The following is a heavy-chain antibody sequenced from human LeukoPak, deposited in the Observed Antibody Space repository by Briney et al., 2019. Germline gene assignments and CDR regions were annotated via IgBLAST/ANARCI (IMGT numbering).Heavy chain of an antibody. CDR2: ISSSNSTI. J-gene: IGHJ6*03. D-gene: IGHD3-3*01. CDR3: ARLGLSNLWSSSAGNHYMDV. CDR1: GYTFRVYS. Sequence: GGSLRLSCAASGYTFRVYSMHGVRQAPGRGREGGSYISSSNSTIYYAASVKGRFTSSRDNAKHSLYLQMNRLRAEDTAVYYRARLGLSNLWSSSAGNHYMDVWGKETSLTVS. V-gene: IGHV3-48*01.